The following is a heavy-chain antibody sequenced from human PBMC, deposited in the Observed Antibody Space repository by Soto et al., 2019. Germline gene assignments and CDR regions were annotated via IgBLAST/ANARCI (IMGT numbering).Heavy chain of an antibody. V-gene: IGHV3-23*01. CDR2: ISGSGGST. CDR3: AKPQYYDFWSGYSNFDY. Sequence: WGSLRLSCSASVFTFSSYAMSWVRQAPGKGLEWVSAISGSGGSTYYADSVKGRFTISRDNSKNTLYLQMNSLRAEDTAVYYCAKPQYYDFWSGYSNFDYWGQGTLVTAPQ. J-gene: IGHJ4*02. CDR1: VFTFSSYA. D-gene: IGHD3-3*01.